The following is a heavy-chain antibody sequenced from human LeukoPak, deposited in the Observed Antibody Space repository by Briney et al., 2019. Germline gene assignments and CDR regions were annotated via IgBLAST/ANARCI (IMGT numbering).Heavy chain of an antibody. Sequence: GGSLRLSCAASGFNLSSYAMHWVRQAPGKGLEWGAIISYDGSNEHYADSVKGRFTISRDNSKNTLYLQMNSLRAEDTAIYYCTRGRGSYSLDYWGRGTLVTVSS. CDR2: ISYDGSNE. CDR1: GFNLSSYA. CDR3: TRGRGSYSLDY. D-gene: IGHD1-26*01. V-gene: IGHV3-30*01. J-gene: IGHJ4*02.